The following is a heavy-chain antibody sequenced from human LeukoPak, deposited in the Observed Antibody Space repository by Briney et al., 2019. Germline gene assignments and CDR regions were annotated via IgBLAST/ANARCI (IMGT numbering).Heavy chain of an antibody. D-gene: IGHD2-21*01. V-gene: IGHV1-8*01. Sequence: ASAKVSCKASGYTFTSYAINWVPQATGQGLEWMGWMNPNSGNTGYAQKFQGRVTMTRNTSISTAYMELSSLRSEDTALYYCARAAWVSTSSKYYFDNWGQGTLVTVSS. CDR1: GYTFTSYA. J-gene: IGHJ4*02. CDR3: ARAAWVSTSSKYYFDN. CDR2: MNPNSGNT.